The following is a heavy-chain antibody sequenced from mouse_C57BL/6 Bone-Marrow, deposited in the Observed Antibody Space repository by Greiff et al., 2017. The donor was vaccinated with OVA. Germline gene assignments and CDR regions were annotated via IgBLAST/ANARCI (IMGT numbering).Heavy chain of an antibody. CDR1: GYAFTNYL. CDR2: INPGSGGT. CDR3: ASDYDGYSGFAY. J-gene: IGHJ3*01. V-gene: IGHV1-54*01. D-gene: IGHD2-3*01. Sequence: VQLQQSGAELVRPGTSVKVSCKASGYAFTNYLIEWIKQRPGQGLEWIGVINPGSGGTNYNEKFKGKATLTADKSSSTAYMQLSSLTSEDSAVYFLASDYDGYSGFAYRGQGTLVTVSA.